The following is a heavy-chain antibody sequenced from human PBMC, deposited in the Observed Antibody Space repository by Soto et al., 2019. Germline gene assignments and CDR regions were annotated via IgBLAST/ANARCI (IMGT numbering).Heavy chain of an antibody. D-gene: IGHD3-22*01. CDR1: GFTFSSYG. CDR2: ISYDGSNK. CDR3: AKIPNYYYDSSGYYGAAAFDI. V-gene: IGHV3-30*18. Sequence: QVQLVESGGGVVQPGRSLRLSCAASGFTFSSYGMHWVRQAPGKGLEWVAVISYDGSNKYYADSVKGRFTISRDNSKNTLYLQMHSLRAEDTAVYYCAKIPNYYYDSSGYYGAAAFDIWGQGTMVTVSS. J-gene: IGHJ3*02.